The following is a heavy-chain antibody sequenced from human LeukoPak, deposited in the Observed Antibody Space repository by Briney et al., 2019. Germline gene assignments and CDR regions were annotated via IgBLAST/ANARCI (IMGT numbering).Heavy chain of an antibody. CDR2: ISGSGGST. V-gene: IGHV3-23*01. CDR3: AKDIYYYDSSGYSTSDY. CDR1: GFTFSSYA. J-gene: IGHJ4*02. Sequence: GGSLRLSCAASGFTFSSYAMSWVRQAPGKGLEWVSAISGSGGSTYYADSVKGRFTISRDNSKNTLYLQMNSLRAEDTAVYYCAKDIYYYDSSGYSTSDYWGQGTLVTVSS. D-gene: IGHD3-22*01.